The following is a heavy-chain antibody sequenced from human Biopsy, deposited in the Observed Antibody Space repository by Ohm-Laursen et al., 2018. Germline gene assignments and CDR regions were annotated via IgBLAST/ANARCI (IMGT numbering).Heavy chain of an antibody. CDR2: FAPENGKT. D-gene: IGHD1-1*01. J-gene: IGHJ4*02. V-gene: IGHV1-24*01. CDR3: AADINVWNVNY. CDR1: GYTLTDLP. Sequence: ASVKVSCKVSGYTLTDLPIPWPRQAPRPRLARLAGFAPENGKTVYTQNFQARVSMTEDTSRDTAYMELRSLRSEDTAVYYCAADINVWNVNYWGQGTQVTVSS.